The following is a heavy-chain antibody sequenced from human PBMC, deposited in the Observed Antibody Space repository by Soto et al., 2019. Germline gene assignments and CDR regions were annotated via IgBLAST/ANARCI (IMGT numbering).Heavy chain of an antibody. Sequence: QDQLVQSGVEVKKPGASVKVSCKASGYSFTNYGITWVRQAPGQGFEWMGWISAYNGNTKYAQKLQGRVTLTTDASKGTAYLELRSLTSDDTAVYYCARDRGVAPPVAGNTHYYYYMDVWGKGTTVTVSS. J-gene: IGHJ6*03. CDR1: GYSFTNYG. D-gene: IGHD6-19*01. V-gene: IGHV1-18*01. CDR3: ARDRGVAPPVAGNTHYYYYMDV. CDR2: ISAYNGNT.